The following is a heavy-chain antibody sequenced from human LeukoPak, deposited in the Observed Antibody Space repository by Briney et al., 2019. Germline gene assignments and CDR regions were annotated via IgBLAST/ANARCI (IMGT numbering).Heavy chain of an antibody. J-gene: IGHJ4*02. D-gene: IGHD7-27*01. V-gene: IGHV1-46*01. CDR1: GYTFTSYY. CDR2: INPSGGST. Sequence: ASVKVSCKASGYTFTSYYMHWVRQAPGQGLEWMGIINPSGGSTSYAQKLQGRVTMTTDTSTSTAYMELRSLRSDDTAVYYCARVSTLGIGQADDYWGQGTLVTVSS. CDR3: ARVSTLGIGQADDY.